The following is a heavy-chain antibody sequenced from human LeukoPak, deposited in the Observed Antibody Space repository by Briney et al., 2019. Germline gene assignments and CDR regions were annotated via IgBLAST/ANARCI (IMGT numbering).Heavy chain of an antibody. CDR1: GGSFSGYY. CDR3: ARDQIGYCSSTSCPDYYYGMDV. D-gene: IGHD2-2*01. J-gene: IGHJ6*02. CDR2: INHSGST. Sequence: SETLSLTCAVYGGSFSGYYWSWIRQPPGKGLEWIGEINHSGSTNYNLSLKSRVTISVDTSKNQFSLKLSSVTAADTAVYYCARDQIGYCSSTSCPDYYYGMDVWGQGTTVTVSS. V-gene: IGHV4-34*01.